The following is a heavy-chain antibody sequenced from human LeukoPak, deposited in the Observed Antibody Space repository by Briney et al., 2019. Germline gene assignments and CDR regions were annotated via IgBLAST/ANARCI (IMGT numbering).Heavy chain of an antibody. Sequence: PTGGSLRLSCVASGFTFSSYPMHWVRQAPGKGLEWVALISYDGSNKFYADSVKGRFTVSSDKSKNTLYLQMNTLRAEDTAVYYCARDNRYPGSGSYYPIDYWGQGTLVTVSS. D-gene: IGHD3-10*01. CDR1: GFTFSSYP. J-gene: IGHJ4*02. CDR2: ISYDGSNK. CDR3: ARDNRYPGSGSYYPIDY. V-gene: IGHV3-30-3*01.